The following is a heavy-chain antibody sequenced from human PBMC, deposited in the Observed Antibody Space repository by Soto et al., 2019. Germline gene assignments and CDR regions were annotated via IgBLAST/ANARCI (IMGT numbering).Heavy chain of an antibody. D-gene: IGHD3-22*01. CDR3: ARDRGPSSGYYPYWFDP. V-gene: IGHV1-69*12. Sequence: QVQLVQSGAEVKKPGSSVKVSCKASGGTFSSYDINWVRHAPGHGLEWMGGIIPIFGTANYAQKFQGRVTITADESTSTAYMELSSLRSEDTAVYYCARDRGPSSGYYPYWFDPLGQGTLVTVSS. J-gene: IGHJ5*02. CDR1: GGTFSSYD. CDR2: IIPIFGTA.